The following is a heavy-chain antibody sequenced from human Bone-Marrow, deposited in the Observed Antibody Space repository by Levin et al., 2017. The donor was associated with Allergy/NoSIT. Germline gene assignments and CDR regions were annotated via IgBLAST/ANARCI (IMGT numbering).Heavy chain of an antibody. D-gene: IGHD6-13*01. CDR3: ANHGSVGAAAGY. Sequence: LSLTCAASGFTFSSYGMHWVRQAPGKGLEWVAVISYDGSNKYYADSVKGRFTISRDNSKNTLYLQMNSLRAEDTAVYYCANHGSVGAAAGYWGQGTLVTVSS. V-gene: IGHV3-30*18. CDR2: ISYDGSNK. CDR1: GFTFSSYG. J-gene: IGHJ4*02.